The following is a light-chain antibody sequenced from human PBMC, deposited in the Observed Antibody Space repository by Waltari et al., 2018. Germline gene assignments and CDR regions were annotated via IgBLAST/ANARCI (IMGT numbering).Light chain of an antibody. CDR3: CSYAGSYRGV. CDR1: SSDVGCYNY. CDR2: DVS. Sequence: QSALTQPRSVSGSPGQSVTISCTGTSSDVGCYNYVSWYQQHPGKAPKLMIYDVSKRPSGVPDRFSGSKSGNTASLTISGLQAEDEADYYCCSYAGSYRGVFGGGTKLTVL. J-gene: IGLJ2*01. V-gene: IGLV2-11*01.